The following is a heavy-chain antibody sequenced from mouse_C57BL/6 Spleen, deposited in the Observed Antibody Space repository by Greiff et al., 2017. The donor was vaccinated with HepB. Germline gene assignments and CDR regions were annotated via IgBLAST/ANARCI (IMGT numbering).Heavy chain of an antibody. V-gene: IGHV1-19*01. J-gene: IGHJ3*01. CDR3: ARSAAQATIAY. CDR2: INPYNGGT. Sequence: VHVKQSGPVLVKPGASVKMSCKASGYTFTDYYMNWVKQSHGKSLEWIGVINPYNGGTSYNQKFKGKATLTVDKSSSTAYMELNSLTSEDSAVYYCARSAAQATIAYWGQGTLVTVSA. CDR1: GYTFTDYY. D-gene: IGHD3-2*02.